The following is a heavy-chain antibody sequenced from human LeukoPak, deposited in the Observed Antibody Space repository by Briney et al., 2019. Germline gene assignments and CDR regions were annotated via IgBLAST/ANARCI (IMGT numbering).Heavy chain of an antibody. V-gene: IGHV1-3*01. CDR1: GYTFTSYA. D-gene: IGHD2-2*01. CDR3: ARVQYSVPAAGNKNWFDP. CDR2: INAGNGNT. J-gene: IGHJ5*02. Sequence: ASVKGSCKASGYTFTSYAMHWVRQAPGQRLEWMGWINAGNGNTKYSQKFQGRVTITRDTSASTAYMELSSLRSEDTAVYYCARVQYSVPAAGNKNWFDPWGQGTLVTVSS.